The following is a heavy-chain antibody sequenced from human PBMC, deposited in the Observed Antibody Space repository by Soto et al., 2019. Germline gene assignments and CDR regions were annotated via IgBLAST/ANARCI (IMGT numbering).Heavy chain of an antibody. CDR2: INPNSGDT. J-gene: IGHJ6*04. V-gene: IGHV1-2*02. Sequence: GASVKVSCKASGYTFTGHYMHWVRQAPGQGLEWMGWINPNSGDTNFAQKFHGRVTMTRDTSISTTYMELGRLTSDDTALYYCARYAEDYYYGMDVWGKGTTVTVS. CDR3: ARYAEDYYYGMDV. D-gene: IGHD3-16*01. CDR1: GYTFTGHY.